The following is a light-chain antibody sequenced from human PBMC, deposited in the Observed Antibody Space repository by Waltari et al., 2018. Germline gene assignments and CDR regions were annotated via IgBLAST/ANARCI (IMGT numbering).Light chain of an antibody. CDR1: SSNIGSNT. J-gene: IGLJ2*01. CDR3: AAWDDSLNNVV. V-gene: IGLV1-44*01. Sequence: QSVLTQPPSASGTPGQRVTISCSGSSSNIGSNTVNWYQQLPGTAPKLLIYSNKQRPSGVPVRFAGSKSGTSASLAISGLQSEDEADYCCAAWDDSLNNVVFGGGTKLTVL. CDR2: SNK.